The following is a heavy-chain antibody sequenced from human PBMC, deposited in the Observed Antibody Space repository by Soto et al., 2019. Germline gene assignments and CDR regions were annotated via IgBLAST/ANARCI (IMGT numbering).Heavy chain of an antibody. CDR1: GGSFSGYY. D-gene: IGHD3-10*01. CDR2: INHSGST. Sequence: QVQLQQWGAGLLKPSETLSLTCAVYGGSFSGYYWSWIRQPPGKGLEWIGEINHSGSTNYNPSLKSRVTISVDTSKNQFSLKLSSVTAAGTAVYYCARRKAPNYYYGSGSTSYNWFDPWGQGTLVTVSS. V-gene: IGHV4-34*01. CDR3: ARRKAPNYYYGSGSTSYNWFDP. J-gene: IGHJ5*02.